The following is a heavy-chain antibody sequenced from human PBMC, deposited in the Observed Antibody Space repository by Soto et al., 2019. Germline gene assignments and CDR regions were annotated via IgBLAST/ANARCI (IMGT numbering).Heavy chain of an antibody. CDR2: ISGSGGST. V-gene: IGHV3-23*01. CDR1: GFTFSSYA. CDR3: AKAGYGDYYAY. Sequence: GGSLRLFCAASGFTFSSYAMSWVRQAPGKGLEWVSAISGSGGSTYYADSVKGRFTISRDNSKNTLYLQMNSLRAEDTAVYYCAKAGYGDYYAYWGQGTLVTVSS. D-gene: IGHD4-17*01. J-gene: IGHJ4*02.